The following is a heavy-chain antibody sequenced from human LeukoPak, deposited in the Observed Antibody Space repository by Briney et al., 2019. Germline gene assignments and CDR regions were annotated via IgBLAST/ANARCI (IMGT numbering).Heavy chain of an antibody. J-gene: IGHJ4*02. V-gene: IGHV3-21*01. CDR1: GFTFSSYS. D-gene: IGHD3-10*01. Sequence: GESLRLSCAASGFTFSSYSMNWVRQAPGKGLEWVSSISSSSSYIYYADSVKGRFTISRDNAKNSLYLQMNSLRAEDTAVYYCARDYYGSGSYLGYWGQGTLVTVSS. CDR2: ISSSSSYI. CDR3: ARDYYGSGSYLGY.